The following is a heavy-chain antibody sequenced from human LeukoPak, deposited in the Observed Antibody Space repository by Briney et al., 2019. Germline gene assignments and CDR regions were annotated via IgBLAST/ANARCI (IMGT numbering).Heavy chain of an antibody. D-gene: IGHD4-17*01. V-gene: IGHV1-69*13. J-gene: IGHJ4*02. CDR2: IIPIFGTA. Sequence: SVKVSCKASGGTFSSYAISWVRQAPGQGLEWMGGIIPIFGTANYAQKFQGRVTITADESTSTAYMELSSLRSEDTAVYYCARDFVLDYGDSTFFDYWGQGTLVTVSS. CDR1: GGTFSSYA. CDR3: ARDFVLDYGDSTFFDY.